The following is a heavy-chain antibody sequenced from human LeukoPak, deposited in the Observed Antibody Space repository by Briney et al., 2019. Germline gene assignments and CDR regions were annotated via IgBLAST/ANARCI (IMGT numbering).Heavy chain of an antibody. CDR2: INTANGNT. V-gene: IGHV1-3*04. CDR1: GYTFTSYA. D-gene: IGHD6-19*01. Sequence: ASVKVSCKTSGYTFTSYAIHWVRQAPGQSLEWMGWINTANGNTKYSQKFQGRVTITRDTSASTAYVEVSSLTSEDTAVYYCARDFHDGRPFASRLQWLIPIGDFGYWGQGTLVTVSS. J-gene: IGHJ4*02. CDR3: ARDFHDGRPFASRLQWLIPIGDFGY.